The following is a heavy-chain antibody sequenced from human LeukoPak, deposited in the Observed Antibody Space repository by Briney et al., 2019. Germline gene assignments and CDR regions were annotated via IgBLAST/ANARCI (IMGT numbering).Heavy chain of an antibody. CDR2: ISSSISVI. Sequence: GGSLRLSCAASGFTFTNHWMHWVRQAPGKGLEWVSYISSSISVIYYADSVKGRFTISRDNAKNSLYLQMNSLRDEDTAVYYCARDQYSGHWYYALDIWGQGTMVTVSS. CDR1: GFTFTNHW. V-gene: IGHV3-48*02. CDR3: ARDQYSGHWYYALDI. J-gene: IGHJ3*02. D-gene: IGHD6-19*01.